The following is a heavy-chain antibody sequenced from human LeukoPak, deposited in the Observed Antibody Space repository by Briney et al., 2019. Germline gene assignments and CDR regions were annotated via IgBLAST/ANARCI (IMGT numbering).Heavy chain of an antibody. J-gene: IGHJ5*02. V-gene: IGHV1-18*01. D-gene: IGHD3-9*01. CDR3: ARDGQRYDTLNWFDP. CDR2: ISAYNGNT. CDR1: GYTFTSYG. Sequence: GASVKVSCKASGYTFTSYGISWVRQAPGQGLEWMGWISAYNGNTNYAQKLQGRVTMTTDTSTSTAYMELRSLRSDDTAVYYCARDGQRYDTLNWFDPWGQGTLVTVSS.